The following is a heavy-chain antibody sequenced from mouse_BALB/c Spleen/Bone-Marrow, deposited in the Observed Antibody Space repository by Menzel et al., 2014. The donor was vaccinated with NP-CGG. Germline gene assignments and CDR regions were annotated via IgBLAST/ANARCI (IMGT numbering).Heavy chain of an antibody. CDR3: ARGGYYGYYAMDY. CDR2: INPYNNGT. V-gene: IGHV1-14*01. J-gene: IGHJ4*01. D-gene: IGHD1-2*01. CDR1: GYTFTSYV. Sequence: VQLQQSGPELVKPGASVKMSCKAYGYTFTSYVMHWVKQKPGQGLEWIGYINPYNNGTKYNEKFKGKATLTSDKSPSTAYMELSSLTSEDSAVYYCARGGYYGYYAMDYWGQGTSVTVSS.